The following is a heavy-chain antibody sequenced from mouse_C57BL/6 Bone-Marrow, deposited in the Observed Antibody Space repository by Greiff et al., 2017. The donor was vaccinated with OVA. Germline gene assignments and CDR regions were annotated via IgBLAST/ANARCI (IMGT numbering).Heavy chain of an antibody. V-gene: IGHV5-4*01. J-gene: IGHJ3*01. Sequence: EVQLVESGGGLVKPGGSLKLSCAASGFTFSSYAMSWVRQTPEKRLEWVATISDGGSYTYYPDNVKGRFTISSDNAKNNLYLQMSHLKSEDTAMYYCARDIPSDYGSSYPFAYWGQGTLVTVSA. CDR2: ISDGGSYT. CDR3: ARDIPSDYGSSYPFAY. CDR1: GFTFSSYA. D-gene: IGHD1-1*01.